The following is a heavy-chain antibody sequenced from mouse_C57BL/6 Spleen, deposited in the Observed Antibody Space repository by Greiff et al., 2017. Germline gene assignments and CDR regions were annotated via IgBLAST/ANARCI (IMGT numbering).Heavy chain of an antibody. Sequence: QVQLQQSGAELVRPGASVTLSCKASGYTFTDYEMHWVKQTPVHGLEWIGAIDPETGGTAYNQKFKGKAILTADKSSSTAYMELRSLTSEDSAVYYCTRRDYGSSYHYFDYWGQGTTLTVSS. V-gene: IGHV1-15*01. D-gene: IGHD1-1*01. CDR2: IDPETGGT. CDR1: GYTFTDYE. J-gene: IGHJ2*01. CDR3: TRRDYGSSYHYFDY.